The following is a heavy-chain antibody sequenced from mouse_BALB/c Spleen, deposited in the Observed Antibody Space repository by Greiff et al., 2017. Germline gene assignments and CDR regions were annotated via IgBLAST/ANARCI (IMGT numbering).Heavy chain of an antibody. Sequence: EVKLVESGPGLVKPSQSLSLTCSVTGYSITSGYYWHWIRQFPGNTLEWMGYISYDGSNNYNPSLKNRISITRDTSKNQFFLKLNSVTTEDTATYYCARSGEVRRGYWYFDVWGAGTTVTVSS. CDR2: ISYDGSN. CDR1: GYSITSGYY. V-gene: IGHV3-6*02. J-gene: IGHJ1*01. D-gene: IGHD2-14*01. CDR3: ARSGEVRRGYWYFDV.